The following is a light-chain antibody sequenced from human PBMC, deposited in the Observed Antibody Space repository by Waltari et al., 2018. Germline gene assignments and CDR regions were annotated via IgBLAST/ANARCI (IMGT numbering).Light chain of an antibody. V-gene: IGKV3-15*01. CDR3: QQYHNWPYT. CDR2: GAS. J-gene: IGKJ2*01. CDR1: QSLSTN. Sequence: EILMTQSPATLSVSPGERATLSCRASQSLSTNLAWYQQHPGQAPRLLIYGASTRATGVPARFSGSGSGTEFTLIISSLQSEDFALYYCQQYHNWPYTFGQGTKLEIK.